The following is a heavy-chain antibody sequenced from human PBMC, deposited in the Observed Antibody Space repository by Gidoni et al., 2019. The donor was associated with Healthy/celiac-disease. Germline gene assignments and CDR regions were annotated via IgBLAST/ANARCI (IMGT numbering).Heavy chain of an antibody. D-gene: IGHD3-10*01. V-gene: IGHV4-31*03. CDR2: IYYSGST. Sequence: QVQLQESGPGLVKPSQTRSLPCTVSGGSISSGGDYWSGISQPPGKGLEGIGYIYYSGSTYYNPSLKSRVTISVDTSKNQFSLKLSSVTAADTAVYYCARGLWFGDYYFDYWGQGTLVTVSS. J-gene: IGHJ4*02. CDR1: GGSISSGGDY. CDR3: ARGLWFGDYYFDY.